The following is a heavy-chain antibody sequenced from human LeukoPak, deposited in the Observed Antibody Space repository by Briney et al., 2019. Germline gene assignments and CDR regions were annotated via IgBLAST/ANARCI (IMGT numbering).Heavy chain of an antibody. CDR1: GFTFDDYG. Sequence: PGGSLRLSCAASGFTFDDYGMSWVRQAPGKGLEWVSGINWNGGSTGYADSVKGRFTISRDNSKNTLYLQMNSLRAEDTAVYYCAKDTRITIFGVGRGGAFDIWGQGTMVTVSS. D-gene: IGHD3-3*01. J-gene: IGHJ3*02. V-gene: IGHV3-20*04. CDR3: AKDTRITIFGVGRGGAFDI. CDR2: INWNGGST.